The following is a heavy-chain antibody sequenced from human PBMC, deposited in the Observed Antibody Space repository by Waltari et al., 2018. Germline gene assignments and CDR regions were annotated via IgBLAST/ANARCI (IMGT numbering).Heavy chain of an antibody. V-gene: IGHV1-69*14. CDR3: ARGDYDSSGYGRYYYYYMDV. Sequence: QVQLVQSGAEVKKPGSSVKVSCKASGGTFSSYAISWVRQAPGQGLEWMGGIIPILGTANYAQKFQGRVTITADKSTSTAYMELSRLRSDDTAVYYCARGDYDSSGYGRYYYYYMDVWGKGTTVTVSS. D-gene: IGHD3-22*01. CDR2: IIPILGTA. J-gene: IGHJ6*03. CDR1: GGTFSSYA.